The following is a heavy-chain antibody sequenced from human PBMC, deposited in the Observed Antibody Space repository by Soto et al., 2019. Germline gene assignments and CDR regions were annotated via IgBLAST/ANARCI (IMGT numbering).Heavy chain of an antibody. CDR1: GGSISSGGYS. J-gene: IGHJ4*02. V-gene: IGHV4-30-2*01. D-gene: IGHD2-21*02. CDR3: ARVESSGDWSFDY. Sequence: QLQLQESGSGLVKPSQTLSLTCAVSGGSISSGGYSWNWIRQPPGKGLEWIGHIYHSGRTYYNPPLRSRVTISVDRSKNQFSLKLSSVTAADTAVYYCARVESSGDWSFDYWGQGTLVTVSS. CDR2: IYHSGRT.